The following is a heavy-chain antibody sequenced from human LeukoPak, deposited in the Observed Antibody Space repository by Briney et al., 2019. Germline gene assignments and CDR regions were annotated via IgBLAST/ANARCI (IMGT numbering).Heavy chain of an antibody. CDR1: GFTFSSYA. J-gene: IGHJ4*02. CDR2: ISGSGGST. D-gene: IGHD5-12*01. V-gene: IGHV3-23*01. CDR3: AKDMTTWGYPPTHY. Sequence: PGGSLRLSCAASGFTFSSYAMSWVRQAPGKGLEWVSAISGSGGSTYYADSVRGRFTISRDNSKNTLYLQMNSLRAEDTAVYYCAKDMTTWGYPPTHYWGQGTLVTVSS.